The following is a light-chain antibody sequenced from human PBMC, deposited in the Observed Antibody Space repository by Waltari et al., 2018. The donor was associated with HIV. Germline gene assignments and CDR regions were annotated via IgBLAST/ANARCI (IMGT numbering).Light chain of an antibody. CDR1: SSEVGSYNR. CDR2: EVS. CDR3: NSYTTTTTGV. V-gene: IGLV2-18*02. Sequence: QSALTQPPSVSGSPGQSVTIYCTGTSSEVGSYNRVSWYQQPPGTAPKLIIYEVSYRLSGVPGPISASKSGNTSSLTISGLQAEDEADYYCNSYTTTTTGVFGGGTKLTVL. J-gene: IGLJ3*02.